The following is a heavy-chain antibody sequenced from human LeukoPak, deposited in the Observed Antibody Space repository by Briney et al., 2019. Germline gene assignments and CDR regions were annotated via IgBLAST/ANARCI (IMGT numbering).Heavy chain of an antibody. V-gene: IGHV3-30*01. CDR1: GFTFSSYA. D-gene: IGHD3/OR15-3a*01. CDR2: ISYDGSNK. CDR3: AKSMDYPPYYGMDV. J-gene: IGHJ6*02. Sequence: GGSLRLSCAASGFTFSSYAMHWVRQAPGKGLEWVAVISYDGSNKYYADSVKGRFTISRDNSRNTLYLQMNSLRAEDTAVYYCAKSMDYPPYYGMDVWGQGTTVTVSS.